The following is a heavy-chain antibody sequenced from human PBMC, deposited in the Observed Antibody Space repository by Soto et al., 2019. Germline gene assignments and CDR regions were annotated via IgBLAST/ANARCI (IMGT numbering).Heavy chain of an antibody. V-gene: IGHV3-30-3*01. Sequence: PGGPMRQHCGAAGFTLSSYAMHRVSQAPGKGLEWVAVISYDGSNKYYADSVKGRFTISRDNSKNTLYLQMNSLRAEDTAVYYSARSWYYYDSSGPYYWGQGTLVTVSS. CDR2: ISYDGSNK. J-gene: IGHJ4*02. CDR3: ARSWYYYDSSGPYY. CDR1: GFTLSSYA. D-gene: IGHD3-22*01.